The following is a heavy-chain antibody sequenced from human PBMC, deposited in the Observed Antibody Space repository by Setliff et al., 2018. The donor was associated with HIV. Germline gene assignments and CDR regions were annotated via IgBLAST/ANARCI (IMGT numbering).Heavy chain of an antibody. V-gene: IGHV4-34*01. J-gene: IGHJ6*03. CDR1: GGSFSGYY. CDR2: INHSGNM. D-gene: IGHD1-20*01. Sequence: SETLSLTCAVYGGSFSGYYWSWIRQPPGKGLEWIGEINHSGNMIYNPSLKSRVTMSVDTSKNQFSLKLSSVAAADTAVYYCARGIGTRYNYYMDVWGKGTTVTVSS. CDR3: ARGIGTRYNYYMDV.